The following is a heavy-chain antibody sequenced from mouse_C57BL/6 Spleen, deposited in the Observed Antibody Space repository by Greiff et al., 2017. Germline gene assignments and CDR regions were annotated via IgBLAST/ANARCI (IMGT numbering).Heavy chain of an antibody. CDR3: ARRDSDYYAMDY. Sequence: QVQLQQPGAELVRPGSSVKLSCKASGYTFTSYWMHWVKQRPIQGLEWIGNIDPSDSETHYNQKFKDKATLTVDKSSSTAYMQFSSLTSEDSAVYYCARRDSDYYAMDYWGQGTSVTVSS. V-gene: IGHV1-52*01. D-gene: IGHD2-12*01. J-gene: IGHJ4*01. CDR1: GYTFTSYW. CDR2: IDPSDSET.